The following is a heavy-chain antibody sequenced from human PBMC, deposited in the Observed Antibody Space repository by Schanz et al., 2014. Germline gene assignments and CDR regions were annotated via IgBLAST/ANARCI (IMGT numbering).Heavy chain of an antibody. D-gene: IGHD4-17*01. J-gene: IGHJ1*01. V-gene: IGHV1-18*01. CDR3: ARPLHGDYEHFQY. Sequence: QVQLIQSGAEVKKPGASVKVSCKTSGYAFSDYGITWVRQAPGQGLEWMGWISPYNGNTNYAQNLKGRVTLTTDTSTSTAYMELRILRSDDAAVYYCARPLHGDYEHFQYWGQGTLXTVSS. CDR2: ISPYNGNT. CDR1: GYAFSDYG.